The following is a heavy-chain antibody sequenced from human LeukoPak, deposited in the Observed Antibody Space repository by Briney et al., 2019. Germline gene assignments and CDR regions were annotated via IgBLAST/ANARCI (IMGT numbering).Heavy chain of an antibody. J-gene: IGHJ4*02. D-gene: IGHD2-8*01. Sequence: GGSLRLSCAASGFTFSDHYMDWVRQAPGKRLEWVGRSRDKAHSHTTEYAASVKGRFTVSRDDSQSSLYLQMNSLKIEDTAVYYCVRTFNGTSAHFDYWGQGTLVTVSS. CDR1: GFTFSDHY. V-gene: IGHV3-72*01. CDR2: SRDKAHSHTT. CDR3: VRTFNGTSAHFDY.